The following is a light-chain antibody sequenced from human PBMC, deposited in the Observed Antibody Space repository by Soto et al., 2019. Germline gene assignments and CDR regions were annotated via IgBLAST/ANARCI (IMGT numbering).Light chain of an antibody. Sequence: QSSLNHPASLSGSPGQSITISCTGTSSDVGNYIYVFWFQQHPGKAPKLIISEVSNRPSGVSSRFSGSKSGNTASLTISGLQAEDEAHYYCTSYTTSSTYVFGTGTKVTVL. V-gene: IGLV2-14*01. CDR1: SSDVGNYIY. J-gene: IGLJ1*01. CDR2: EVS. CDR3: TSYTTSSTYV.